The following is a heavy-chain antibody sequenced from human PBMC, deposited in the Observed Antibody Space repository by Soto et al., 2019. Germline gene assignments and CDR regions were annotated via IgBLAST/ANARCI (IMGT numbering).Heavy chain of an antibody. CDR3: ARENTQSIDY. J-gene: IGHJ4*02. Sequence: EVQLVESGGGLVKPGGSLRLSCAASGFTFSSYSMNWVRQAPGKGLEWVSSISSSSSYIYYADSVKGRFTISRDNTKNSLYLQMNSLRAEDTAVYYCARENTQSIDYWGQGTLVTVSS. CDR2: ISSSSSYI. CDR1: GFTFSSYS. V-gene: IGHV3-21*01.